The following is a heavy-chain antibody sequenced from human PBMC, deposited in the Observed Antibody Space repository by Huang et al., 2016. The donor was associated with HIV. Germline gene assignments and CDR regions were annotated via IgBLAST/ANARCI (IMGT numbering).Heavy chain of an antibody. CDR3: ARGQSGPSQWLASLGNYYYYMDV. V-gene: IGHV4-39*01. J-gene: IGHJ6*03. Sequence: QLQLQESGPGPVKPSATLSLTCSVSGGSISGSRYYWGWIRQPPGKGLEWIGSIYESGDSHYSPSRKRRVTISVDTSKNQFSLKLSSVTAADTAVYYCARGQSGPSQWLASLGNYYYYMDVWGKGTTVTVSS. D-gene: IGHD6-19*01. CDR1: GGSISGSRYY. CDR2: IYESGDS.